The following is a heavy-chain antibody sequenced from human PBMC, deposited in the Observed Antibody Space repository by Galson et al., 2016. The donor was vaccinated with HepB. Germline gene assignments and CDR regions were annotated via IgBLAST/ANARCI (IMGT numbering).Heavy chain of an antibody. CDR1: GFTFSSFG. CDR3: ARALGRWSHTFFYYYYGMDV. J-gene: IGHJ6*02. V-gene: IGHV3-48*04. D-gene: IGHD6-13*01. Sequence: SLRLSCAASGFTFSSFGMNWVRQAPGKGLEWLSYISSGSTTIYYADSVKGRFTISRDNAKNSLYLQMNSLRAEDTAMYYCARALGRWSHTFFYYYYGMDVWGQGTTVTVSS. CDR2: ISSGSTTI.